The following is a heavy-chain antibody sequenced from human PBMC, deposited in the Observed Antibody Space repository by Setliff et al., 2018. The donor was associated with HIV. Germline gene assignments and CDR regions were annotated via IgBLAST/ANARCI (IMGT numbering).Heavy chain of an antibody. J-gene: IGHJ4*02. CDR1: GGSISSSNW. CDR3: ARQDSYSYGYNYFDY. V-gene: IGHV4-4*02. Sequence: PSETLSLTCAVSGGSISSSNWWSWVRQPPGKGLEWIGEIYHSGSTNYNPSLKSRVTISVDKSKNQFSLKLSSVTAADTAVYYCARQDSYSYGYNYFDYWGQGTLVTVSS. CDR2: IYHSGST. D-gene: IGHD5-18*01.